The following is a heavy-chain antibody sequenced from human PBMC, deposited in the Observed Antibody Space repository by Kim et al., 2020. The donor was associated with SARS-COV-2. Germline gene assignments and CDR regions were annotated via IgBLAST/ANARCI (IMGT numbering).Heavy chain of an antibody. CDR2: VNNNNNP. D-gene: IGHD6-19*01. CDR1: GFTFSRRA. Sequence: GGSLRLSCAASGFTFSRRAMSWVRQVPGKGLEWIASVNNNNNPYYADSVKGRFTVSRDITKDTLYLQMNSMRADDTALYYCAKEHPSRGWPTFDSWGQGT. J-gene: IGHJ4*02. CDR3: AKEHPSRGWPTFDS. V-gene: IGHV3-23*05.